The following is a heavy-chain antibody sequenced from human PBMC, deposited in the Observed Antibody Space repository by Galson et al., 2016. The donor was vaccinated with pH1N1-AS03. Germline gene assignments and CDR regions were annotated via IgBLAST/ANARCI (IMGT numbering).Heavy chain of an antibody. J-gene: IGHJ3*01. CDR1: GYTFITYW. CDR3: ARHGYSGYDDAFDV. Sequence: QSGAEVKEPGQSLRISCKASGYTFITYWLAWVRQKPRKGLEWMGIIWPSDSDTRYSPSFQGQVTMSADKSINTGYLEFTSLKAADTATYYCARHGYSGYDDAFDVWGQGTVVTVTS. CDR2: IWPSDSDT. V-gene: IGHV5-51*01. D-gene: IGHD5-12*01.